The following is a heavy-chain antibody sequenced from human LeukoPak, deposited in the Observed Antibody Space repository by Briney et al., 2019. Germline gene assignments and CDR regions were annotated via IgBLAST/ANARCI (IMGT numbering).Heavy chain of an antibody. D-gene: IGHD6-19*01. V-gene: IGHV1-3*01. Sequence: ASVKVSCKASGYTFTSYAMHWVRQAPGQRLEWMGWINAGNGNTKYSQKFQGRVTITRDTSASTAYMELSSLRSEDTAVYYCARSPRAVAGYYYYGMDVWGQGTTVTVSS. CDR1: GYTFTSYA. CDR3: ARSPRAVAGYYYYGMDV. CDR2: INAGNGNT. J-gene: IGHJ6*02.